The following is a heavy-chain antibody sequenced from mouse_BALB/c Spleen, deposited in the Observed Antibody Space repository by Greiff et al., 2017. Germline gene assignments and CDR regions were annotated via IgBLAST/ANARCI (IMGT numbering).Heavy chain of an antibody. V-gene: IGHV10-1*02. CDR1: GFTFNTYA. J-gene: IGHJ4*01. Sequence: EVQLVESDGGLVQPKGSLKLSCAASGFTFNTYAMNWVRQAPGKGLEWVARIRSKSNNYATYYADSVKDRFTISRDDSQSMLYLQMNNLKTEDTAMYYCVRDGFYAMDYWGQGTSVTVSS. CDR2: IRSKSNNYAT. CDR3: VRDGFYAMDY.